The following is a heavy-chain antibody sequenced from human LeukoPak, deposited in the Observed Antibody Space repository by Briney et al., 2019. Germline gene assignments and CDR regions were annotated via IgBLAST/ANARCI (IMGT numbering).Heavy chain of an antibody. CDR3: ARDIVATRPPYYYYGMDV. J-gene: IGHJ6*02. CDR2: IYSGGST. D-gene: IGHD5-12*01. V-gene: IGHV3-66*01. Sequence: GGSLRLSCAASGFTVSSNYMSWVRQAPGKGLEWVSVIYSGGSTYYADSVKGRFTISRGNSKNTLYLQMNSLRAEDTAVYYCARDIVATRPPYYYYGMDVWGQGTTVTGSS. CDR1: GFTVSSNY.